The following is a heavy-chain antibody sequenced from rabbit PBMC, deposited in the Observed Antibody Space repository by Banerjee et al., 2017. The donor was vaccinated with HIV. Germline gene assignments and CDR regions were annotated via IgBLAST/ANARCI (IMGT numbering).Heavy chain of an antibody. Sequence: QEQLVESGGGLVTPGGSLTLTCTASGFDFSTYGVIWVRQAPGKGLEWIGCINTGSSGSTYYASWAKGRFTISKTSSTTVTLQMTSLTAADTATYFCARDLAGVIGWNFNLWGPGTLVTVS. CDR2: INTGSSGST. CDR3: ARDLAGVIGWNFNL. V-gene: IGHV1S45*01. CDR1: GFDFSTYG. D-gene: IGHD4-1*01. J-gene: IGHJ4*01.